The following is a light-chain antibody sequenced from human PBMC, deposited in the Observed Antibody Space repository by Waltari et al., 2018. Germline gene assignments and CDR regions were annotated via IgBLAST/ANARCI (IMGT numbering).Light chain of an antibody. V-gene: IGKV3-15*01. CDR2: GAS. Sequence: LMTQSPATLSVSPAERVTLSCRANQNIHANLAWYQQKPGQAPRLLIYGASTRATEIPARFRGSGSGTELTLTINSLQSEELGSYDCQQYNKWPPLTFGGGTKVEIK. CDR3: QQYNKWPPLT. CDR1: QNIHAN. J-gene: IGKJ4*01.